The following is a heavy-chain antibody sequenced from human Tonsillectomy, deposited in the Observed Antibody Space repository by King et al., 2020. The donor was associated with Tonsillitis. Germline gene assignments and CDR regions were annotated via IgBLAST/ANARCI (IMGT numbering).Heavy chain of an antibody. D-gene: IGHD2-15*01. J-gene: IGHJ5*02. Sequence: QLVQSGAEVKKPGSSVKVSCKASGGTFSSYAISLVRQAPGQGLEWMGGIIPIFCTANYAQKFQGRVTITAAESTRTAYMELSSLRSEDTAVYYCAREYRSGGSCYRNWFDPWGQGTLVTVSS. CDR2: IIPIFCTA. CDR1: GGTFSSYA. CDR3: AREYRSGGSCYRNWFDP. V-gene: IGHV1-69*12.